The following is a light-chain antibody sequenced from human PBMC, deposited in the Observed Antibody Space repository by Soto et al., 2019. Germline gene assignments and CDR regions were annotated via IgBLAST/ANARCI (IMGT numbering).Light chain of an antibody. CDR2: GAS. CDR3: QQYGSSPWT. CDR1: QSVSRSS. J-gene: IGKJ5*01. V-gene: IGKV3-20*01. Sequence: EIVLTQSPGTLSLSPGERATLSCRASQSVSRSSLAWYQQKPGQAPRLLIYGASSRATGIPDRFSGSGSGTAFTLTISRLEPADFAVYYCQQYGSSPWTFGQGTRLEMK.